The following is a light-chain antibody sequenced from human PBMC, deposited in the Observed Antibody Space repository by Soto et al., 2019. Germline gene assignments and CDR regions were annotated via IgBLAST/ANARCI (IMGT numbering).Light chain of an antibody. V-gene: IGKV3-15*01. J-gene: IGKJ2*01. Sequence: EIVMTQSPATLSVSPGVRATLSCRASQSVSSNLAWYQQKPGQAHMLLIYGASTRATGIPARFSGSGSGTEFTLTISSLQSEDFAVYYCQQYNNWPPMYTFGQGTKLEIK. CDR2: GAS. CDR3: QQYNNWPPMYT. CDR1: QSVSSN.